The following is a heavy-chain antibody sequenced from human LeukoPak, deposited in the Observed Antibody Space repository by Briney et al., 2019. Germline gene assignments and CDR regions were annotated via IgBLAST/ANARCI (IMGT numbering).Heavy chain of an antibody. J-gene: IGHJ4*02. CDR3: AREQQWASMGSYYFDY. CDR2: INPSGGST. D-gene: IGHD6-19*01. CDR1: GYNFNSYY. V-gene: IGHV1-46*02. Sequence: ASVKVFCKASGYNFNSYYMHLVRPAPGQGLEWMGIINPSGGSTSYAQKSQGRVTMTRDTSTSTVYMELRSLRSDDTAVYYCAREQQWASMGSYYFDYWGQGTLVTVSS.